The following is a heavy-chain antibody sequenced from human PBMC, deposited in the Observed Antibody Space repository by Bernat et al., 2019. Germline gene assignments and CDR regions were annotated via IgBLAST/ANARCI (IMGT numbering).Heavy chain of an antibody. J-gene: IGHJ4*02. D-gene: IGHD3-22*01. V-gene: IGHV3-30-3*01. CDR2: ISNDGSKK. CDR3: ARDGYQSSGTYFDY. Sequence: QVHLVESGGGVVQPGRSLRLSCTASGLSFSNFAMHWVRQAPGKGLEWVAVISNDGSKKYYADSVEGRFTISRDNSRNSLYLQMNSLTIEDTAVYYCARDGYQSSGTYFDYWGLGTLLTVSS. CDR1: GLSFSNFA.